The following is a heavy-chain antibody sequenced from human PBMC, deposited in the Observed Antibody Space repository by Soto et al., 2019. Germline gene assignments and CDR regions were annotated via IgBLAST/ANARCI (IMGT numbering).Heavy chain of an antibody. CDR3: ARAPPDDLDYYYYYYMDV. Sequence: ASVKVSCKASGYTFTSYDINWVRQATGQGLEWMGWMNPNSGNTGYAQKFQGRVTMTRNTSISTAYMELSSLRSEDTAVYYCARAPPDDLDYYYYYYMDVWGKGTTVTVSS. V-gene: IGHV1-8*01. J-gene: IGHJ6*03. CDR1: GYTFTSYD. CDR2: MNPNSGNT. D-gene: IGHD3-16*01.